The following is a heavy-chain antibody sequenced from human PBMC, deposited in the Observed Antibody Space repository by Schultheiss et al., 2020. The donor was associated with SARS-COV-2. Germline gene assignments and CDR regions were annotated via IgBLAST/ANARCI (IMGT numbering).Heavy chain of an antibody. Sequence: GGSLRLSCAASGFTFNSFAMSWVRQAPGKGLEWVAGISGSGDNTYDAPSVKGRFTISRDNSKNTVFLQMNSLRDEDTAIYYCARGSSGGYFYGLDVWGQGTTVTVSS. CDR1: GFTFNSFA. CDR2: ISGSGDNT. J-gene: IGHJ6*02. D-gene: IGHD2-15*01. V-gene: IGHV3-23*01. CDR3: ARGSSGGYFYGLDV.